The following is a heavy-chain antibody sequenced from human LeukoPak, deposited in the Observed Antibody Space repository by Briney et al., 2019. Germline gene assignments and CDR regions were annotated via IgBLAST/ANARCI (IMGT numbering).Heavy chain of an antibody. V-gene: IGHV3-74*03. D-gene: IGHD3-10*01. CDR1: GFTFRSFW. J-gene: IGHJ4*02. CDR3: ARISTMVRHY. CDR2: IKSDGSST. Sequence: GGSLRLSCAVSGFTFRSFWMHWVRQAPGKGLVWVSSIKSDGSSTAYADSVKGRFTISRDNAENTLYLQMNSLRVEDTAVYYCARISTMVRHYWGQGTLVTVSS.